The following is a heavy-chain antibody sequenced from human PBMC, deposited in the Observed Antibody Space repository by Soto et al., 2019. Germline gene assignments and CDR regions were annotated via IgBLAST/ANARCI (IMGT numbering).Heavy chain of an antibody. CDR3: ARASGVGATIVDY. J-gene: IGHJ4*02. Sequence: PSETLSLTSTVYGGSVNSGSYYWGWIRQPPGKGLEWIGSIYHSGSTYYNPSLKSRVTISVDTSKNQFSLKLSSVTAADTAVYYCARASGVGATIVDYWGQGTLVTVSS. CDR2: IYHSGST. CDR1: GGSVNSGSYY. V-gene: IGHV4-39*07. D-gene: IGHD1-26*01.